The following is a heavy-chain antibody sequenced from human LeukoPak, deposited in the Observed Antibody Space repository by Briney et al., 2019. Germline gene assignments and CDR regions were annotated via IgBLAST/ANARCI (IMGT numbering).Heavy chain of an antibody. D-gene: IGHD6-19*01. J-gene: IGHJ4*02. CDR1: GYTLTELS. CDR2: FDPEDGET. V-gene: IGHV1-24*01. CDR3: ATGHRIAVAGTGDY. Sequence: GASVKVSCKVSGYTLTELSMHWVRQAPGKGLEWMGGFDPEDGETIYAQKFQGRVTMTEDTSTDTAYMELSSLRSEDAAVYYCATGHRIAVAGTGDYWGQGTLVTVSS.